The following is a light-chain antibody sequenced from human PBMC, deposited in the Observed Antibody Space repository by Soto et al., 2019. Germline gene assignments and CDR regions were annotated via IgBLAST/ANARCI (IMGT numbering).Light chain of an antibody. CDR1: SSDVGAYNY. J-gene: IGLJ1*01. Sequence: QSALPPPRFVSGSPGQSVTISCTGTSSDVGAYNYVSWYQQHSGKAPKFMIYDASKRPPGVPDRLSGSKSGNTASLTISGLQAEDEADYFGCSYAFTYGAVFGCGTKATVL. V-gene: IGLV2-11*01. CDR2: DAS. CDR3: CSYAFTYGAV.